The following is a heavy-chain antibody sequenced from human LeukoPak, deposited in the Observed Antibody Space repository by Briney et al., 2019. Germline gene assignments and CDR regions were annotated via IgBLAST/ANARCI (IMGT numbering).Heavy chain of an antibody. CDR3: AKDRSVYSSGWYRGGFDP. D-gene: IGHD6-19*01. J-gene: IGHJ5*02. V-gene: IGHV3-9*01. Sequence: GGFLRLSCAASGFTFDDYAMHWVRQAPGKGLEWVSGISWNSGSIGYADSVRGRFTISRDNAKNSLYLQMNSLRAEDTALYYCAKDRSVYSSGWYRGGFDPWGQGTLVTVSS. CDR2: ISWNSGSI. CDR1: GFTFDDYA.